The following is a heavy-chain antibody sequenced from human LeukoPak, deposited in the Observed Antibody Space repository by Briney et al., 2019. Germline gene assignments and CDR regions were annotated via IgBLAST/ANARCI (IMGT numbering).Heavy chain of an antibody. CDR2: INPNSGDT. J-gene: IGHJ2*01. V-gene: IGHV1-2*02. D-gene: IGHD3-10*01. Sequence: VASVKVSCKASGYTFTGYYMHWVRQAAGQGLEWKGWINPNSGDTHYPQTFQARVTMTRDTSISTAYMELSRLRSDDTAMYYCATRYGSGSPISYFDLWGRGTLVTVSS. CDR3: ATRYGSGSPISYFDL. CDR1: GYTFTGYY.